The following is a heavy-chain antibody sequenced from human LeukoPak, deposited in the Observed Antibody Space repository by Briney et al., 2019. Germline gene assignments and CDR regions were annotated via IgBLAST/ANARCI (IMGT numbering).Heavy chain of an antibody. CDR3: ARTIAAAGNIWFDP. Sequence: SETLSLTCTVSDGSISSYYWSWIRQPPGKGLEWIGYIYYSGSTNYNPSLKSRVTISVDTSKNQFSLKLSSVTAADTAVYYCARTIAAAGNIWFDPWGQGTLVTVSS. J-gene: IGHJ5*02. V-gene: IGHV4-59*01. CDR2: IYYSGST. CDR1: DGSISSYY. D-gene: IGHD6-13*01.